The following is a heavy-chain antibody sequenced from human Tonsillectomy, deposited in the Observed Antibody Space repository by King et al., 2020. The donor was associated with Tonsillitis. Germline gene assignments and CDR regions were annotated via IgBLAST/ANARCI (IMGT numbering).Heavy chain of an antibody. J-gene: IGHJ3*02. CDR2: IIPMFGTA. CDR1: GGIFSNYA. CDR3: ARDAYYYDSSGFFSFGAFDI. D-gene: IGHD3-22*01. Sequence: VQLVESGAEVKKPGSSVKVSCKASGGIFSNYAISWVRQAPGQGLEWMGGIIPMFGTANYAQKFQGRVTITADESTSTAYMELSSLRSEDTAGYYCARDAYYYDSSGFFSFGAFDIWGQGTMVTVSS. V-gene: IGHV1-69*01.